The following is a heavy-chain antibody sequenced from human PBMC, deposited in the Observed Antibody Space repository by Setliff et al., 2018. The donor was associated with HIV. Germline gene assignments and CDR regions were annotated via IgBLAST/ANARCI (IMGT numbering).Heavy chain of an antibody. D-gene: IGHD6-19*01. CDR2: IGAVGTPT. Sequence: LRLSCAASGFTFSTYAMGWVRQAAGKGLEWVSTIGAVGTPTHYAESVKGRFTISKDNSKNTLYLQMNGLRAEDTAVYYCAKYSSGWTPYSYMDVWGKGTTVTVSS. CDR1: GFTFSTYA. CDR3: AKYSSGWTPYSYMDV. J-gene: IGHJ6*03. V-gene: IGHV3-23*01.